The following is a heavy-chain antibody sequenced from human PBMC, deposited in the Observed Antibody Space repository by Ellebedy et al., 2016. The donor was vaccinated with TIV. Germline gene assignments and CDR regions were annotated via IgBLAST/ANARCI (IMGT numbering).Heavy chain of an antibody. D-gene: IGHD3-10*02. CDR2: SFYSGST. Sequence: MPSETLSLTCTVSGGSMSRYYWTWIRQLPGKGLAWLGYSFYSGSTYYNPSFKSRVTISVDTSKSQFSLELTSVTAADTAVYFCAKGVRYFDLWGRGTLVTVSS. CDR1: GGSMSRYY. J-gene: IGHJ2*01. V-gene: IGHV4-59*08. CDR3: AKGVRYFDL.